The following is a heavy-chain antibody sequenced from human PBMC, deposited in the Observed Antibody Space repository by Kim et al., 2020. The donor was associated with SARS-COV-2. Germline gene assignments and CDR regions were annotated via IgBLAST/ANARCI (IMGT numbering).Heavy chain of an antibody. CDR2: ISGSGGST. V-gene: IGHV3-23*01. CDR1: GFTFSSYA. Sequence: GGSLRLSCAAYGFTFSSYAMSWVRQAPGKGLEWVSAISGSGGSTYYADSVKGRFTISRDNSKNTLYLQMNSLRAEDTAVYYCAKDLGRQYYDYVWGSYRLLRGYFDYWGQGTMVTVSS. J-gene: IGHJ4*02. CDR3: AKDLGRQYYDYVWGSYRLLRGYFDY. D-gene: IGHD3-16*02.